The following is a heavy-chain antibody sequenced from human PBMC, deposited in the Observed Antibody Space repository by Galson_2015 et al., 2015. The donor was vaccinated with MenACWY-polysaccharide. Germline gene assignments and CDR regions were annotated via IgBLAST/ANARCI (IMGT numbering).Heavy chain of an antibody. V-gene: IGHV3-33*01. J-gene: IGHJ3*02. CDR1: GSRFSNSG. Sequence: SLRLSCAASGSRFSNSGMHWVRQAPGKGLEWVAVIQYDGSKIVYADSVKGRFTISRDNSKNTLFLEMNSLGAEDTAVYYCAREGIRFVFHAFDTWGQGTMVTVSS. D-gene: IGHD3-10*01. CDR2: IQYDGSKI. CDR3: AREGIRFVFHAFDT.